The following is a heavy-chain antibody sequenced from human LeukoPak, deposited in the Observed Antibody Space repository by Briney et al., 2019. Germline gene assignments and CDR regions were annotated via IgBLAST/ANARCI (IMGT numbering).Heavy chain of an antibody. Sequence: SETLSLTCTVSGGSISSYYWSWIRQPAGKGLEWIGRIYTSGSTNYNPSLKSRVTISVDTSKNQFSLKLTSVTAADTAVYYCARRNYDVLSGYYDAFDIWDQGTMVTVSS. V-gene: IGHV4-4*07. J-gene: IGHJ3*02. CDR1: GGSISSYY. D-gene: IGHD3-3*01. CDR2: IYTSGST. CDR3: ARRNYDVLSGYYDAFDI.